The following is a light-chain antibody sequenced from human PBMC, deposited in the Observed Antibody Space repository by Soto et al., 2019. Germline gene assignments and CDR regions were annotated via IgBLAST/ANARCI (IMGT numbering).Light chain of an antibody. CDR3: QQYNNWPPIT. Sequence: EVVMTQSPDTLSVSPGETVTLSCSASQSVRSKLAWYQQEPGQAPRLFIYGASTRATGIPARFSGSGSGTEFTLTIGSLQSEDFAIYYCQQYNNWPPITFGQGARPEI. J-gene: IGKJ5*01. CDR2: GAS. CDR1: QSVRSK. V-gene: IGKV3-15*01.